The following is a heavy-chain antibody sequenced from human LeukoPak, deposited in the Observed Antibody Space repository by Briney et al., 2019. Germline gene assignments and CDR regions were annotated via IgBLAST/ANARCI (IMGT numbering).Heavy chain of an antibody. CDR1: GFTFSSYA. J-gene: IGHJ5*02. V-gene: IGHV3-64D*06. CDR2: ISSNGGST. Sequence: GGSLRLSCSASGFTFSSYAVHWVRQAPGKGLEYVSAISSNGGSTYYADSVKGRFTISRDNSKNTLYLQMSSLRAEDTAVYYCVKGSGHQYNWFDPWGQGTLVTVSS. CDR3: VKGSGHQYNWFDP. D-gene: IGHD6-19*01.